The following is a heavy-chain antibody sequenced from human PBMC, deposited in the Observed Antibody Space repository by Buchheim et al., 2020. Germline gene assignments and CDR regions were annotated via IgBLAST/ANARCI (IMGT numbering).Heavy chain of an antibody. CDR2: ISGSGGST. J-gene: IGHJ4*02. D-gene: IGHD1-26*01. V-gene: IGHV3-23*01. CDR3: AKKDSGSYYRSSAFDY. CDR1: GFTFSSYA. Sequence: EVQLLESGGGLVQPGGSLRLSCAASGFTFSSYAMSWVRQAPGKGLEWVSAISGSGGSTYYADSVKGRFTISRDHSKKTLYLQMNSLRAEDTAVYYCAKKDSGSYYRSSAFDYWGQGTL.